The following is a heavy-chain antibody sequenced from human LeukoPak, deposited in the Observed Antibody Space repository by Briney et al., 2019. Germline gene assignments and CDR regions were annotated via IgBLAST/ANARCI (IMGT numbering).Heavy chain of an antibody. CDR2: ISSSSSYI. D-gene: IGHD5-18*01. CDR3: ARTSIGYSSLLDRE. V-gene: IGHV3-21*01. J-gene: IGHJ4*02. CDR1: GFTFSSYS. Sequence: GGSLRLSCAASGFTFSSYSMNWVRQAPGKGLEWVSSISSSSSYIYYADSVKGRFTISRDNAKNSLYLQMNSLRAEDTTVYYCARTSIGYSSLLDREWGQGTLVTVSS.